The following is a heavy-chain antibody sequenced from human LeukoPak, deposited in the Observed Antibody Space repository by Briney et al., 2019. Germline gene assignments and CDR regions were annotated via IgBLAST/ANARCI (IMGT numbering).Heavy chain of an antibody. CDR2: ISTSSSYI. Sequence: GGPLRLSCAASGFTFSSYSMNWVRQAPGKGLEWVSSISTSSSYIYYADSVKGRFTISRDNAKNSLYLQMNSLRADDTAVYYCARDISACSTSCYGVDYWGQGTLVTVSS. J-gene: IGHJ4*02. CDR3: ARDISACSTSCYGVDY. CDR1: GFTFSSYS. D-gene: IGHD2-2*01. V-gene: IGHV3-21*01.